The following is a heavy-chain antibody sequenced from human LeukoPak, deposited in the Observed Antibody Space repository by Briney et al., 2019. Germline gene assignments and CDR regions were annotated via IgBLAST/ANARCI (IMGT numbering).Heavy chain of an antibody. J-gene: IGHJ4*02. D-gene: IGHD3-3*01. Sequence: PSETLSLTCTVSGGSIISNSYYWGWIRQPPGKGLEWIGSIYYTGSTYYNPSLKSRVTISVDTSKNQFSLKLRSVTATDTAVYYCASPQPPNINTVFGNWGQGILVTVSS. CDR2: IYYTGST. V-gene: IGHV4-39*01. CDR1: GGSIISNSYY. CDR3: ASPQPPNINTVFGN.